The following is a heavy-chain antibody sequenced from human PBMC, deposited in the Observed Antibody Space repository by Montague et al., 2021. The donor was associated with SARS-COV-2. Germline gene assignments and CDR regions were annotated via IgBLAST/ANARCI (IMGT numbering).Heavy chain of an antibody. CDR3: ARVRRPVVVPGAGPAGRAFDI. V-gene: IGHV4-34*01. D-gene: IGHD2-2*01. CDR1: GGSFSNYY. Sequence: SETLSLTCAISGGSFSNYYWSWIRQPPGKGLEWIGEVNQSGTTIYNPSVKSGVTIPEDTSKNQFYLRLNSVTAADTAVYYCARVRRPVVVPGAGPAGRAFDIWGQGTMVTVSS. CDR2: VNQSGTT. J-gene: IGHJ3*02.